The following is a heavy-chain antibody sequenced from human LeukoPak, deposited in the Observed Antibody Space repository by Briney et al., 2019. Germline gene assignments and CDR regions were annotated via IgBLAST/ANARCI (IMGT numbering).Heavy chain of an antibody. V-gene: IGHV3-30-3*01. D-gene: IGHD5-18*01. Sequence: GRSLRLSCAASGFTFSSYAMHWVRQAPGKGLEWVAVISYDGSNKYYADSVKGRFTISRDNSKNTLYLQMNSLRAEDTAVYYCAKGPRTIYGYGLFYYYYYMDVWGKGTTVTVSS. J-gene: IGHJ6*03. CDR1: GFTFSSYA. CDR3: AKGPRTIYGYGLFYYYYYMDV. CDR2: ISYDGSNK.